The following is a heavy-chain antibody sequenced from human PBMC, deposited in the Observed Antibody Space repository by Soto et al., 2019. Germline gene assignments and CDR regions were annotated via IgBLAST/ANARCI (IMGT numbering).Heavy chain of an antibody. J-gene: IGHJ6*02. CDR3: ARAHNGDYGYGMDV. V-gene: IGHV4-30-2*01. D-gene: IGHD4-17*01. CDR1: GGSISSGGYS. Sequence: QLQLQESGSGLVKPSQTLSLTCAVSGGSISSGGYSWSWIRQPPGKGLEWIGYIYHSGSTYYNPSLKSRVTIAVDRSKNQFTMKLSSVTAAATAVYYWARAHNGDYGYGMDVCGQGTTVTVYS. CDR2: IYHSGST.